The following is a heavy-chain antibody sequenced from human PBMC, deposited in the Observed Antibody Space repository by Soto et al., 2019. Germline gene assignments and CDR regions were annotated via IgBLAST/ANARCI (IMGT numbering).Heavy chain of an antibody. Sequence: GPVKVSCKASGYTFTSYAMHWVRQAPGQRLEWMGWINAGNGNTKYSQKFQGRVTITRDTSASTAYMELSSLRSEDTAVYYCARSIVVATAADYWGQGTLVTVSS. CDR1: GYTFTSYA. V-gene: IGHV1-3*01. CDR3: ARSIVVATAADY. D-gene: IGHD2-21*02. CDR2: INAGNGNT. J-gene: IGHJ4*02.